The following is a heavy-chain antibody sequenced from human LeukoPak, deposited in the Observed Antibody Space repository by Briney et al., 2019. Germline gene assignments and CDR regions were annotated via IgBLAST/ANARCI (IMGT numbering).Heavy chain of an antibody. CDR1: GFTFSSYA. CDR2: IYYTGTT. J-gene: IGHJ3*02. CDR3: ARHFRREVLLGSAFDI. D-gene: IGHD2-21*02. Sequence: WGSLRLSCAASGFTFSSYAMSWVRQAPGKRLEWIGSIYYTGTTYYNPSLKSRVTLSVDTSRNQFSLRLSAVTAADTALYYCARHFRREVLLGSAFDIWGQGTMVTVSS. V-gene: IGHV4-59*05.